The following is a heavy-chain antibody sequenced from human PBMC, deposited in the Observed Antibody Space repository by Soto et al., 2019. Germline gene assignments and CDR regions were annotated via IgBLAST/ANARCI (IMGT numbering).Heavy chain of an antibody. J-gene: IGHJ4*02. CDR2: IYYSGNT. Sequence: QVQLRESGPGLVKPSQTLSLTCTVSGDSISSGDYYWSWIRQPPGKGLEWIGCIYYSGNTYYNPSIKRRCSIAVDKSKNQFSLQPSSVTVADTAVYYCAREFKRYSSPPGPLEYWGLVTLVTVSS. V-gene: IGHV4-30-4*01. D-gene: IGHD6-13*01. CDR3: AREFKRYSSPPGPLEY. CDR1: GDSISSGDYY.